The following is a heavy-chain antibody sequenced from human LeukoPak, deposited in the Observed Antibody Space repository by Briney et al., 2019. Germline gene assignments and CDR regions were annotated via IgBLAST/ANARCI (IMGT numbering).Heavy chain of an antibody. J-gene: IGHJ4*02. Sequence: GGSLRLSCAASGFSFRNYWMGWVRQAPGKGLEWVANAKPDGSAEYYADSVRGRFTASRDNANNLLYLQMNRLRAEDTAVYYCARDGGLHTNFDYWGQGTLLTVSS. CDR3: ARDGGLHTNFDY. D-gene: IGHD2-15*01. CDR1: GFSFRNYW. CDR2: AKPDGSAE. V-gene: IGHV3-7*01.